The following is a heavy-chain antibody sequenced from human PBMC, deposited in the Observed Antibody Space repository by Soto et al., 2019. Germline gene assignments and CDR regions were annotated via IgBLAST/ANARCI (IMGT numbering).Heavy chain of an antibody. CDR3: ARLPGIVAPGTVFLDN. CDR1: GYRFTSSW. D-gene: IGHD1-1*01. V-gene: IGHV5-51*01. Sequence: PXESLKISRKASGYRFTSSWIGLVRQMPGKGLEWMGIIYPGDSDTRYRPSFQGQVTISADKSSSTAYLQWNSLQASDTAMYYCARLPGIVAPGTVFLDNWGQGTMVTVSS. CDR2: IYPGDSDT. J-gene: IGHJ4*02.